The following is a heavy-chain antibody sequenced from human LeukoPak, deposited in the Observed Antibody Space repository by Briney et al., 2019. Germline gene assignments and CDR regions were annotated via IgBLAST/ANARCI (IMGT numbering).Heavy chain of an antibody. D-gene: IGHD4-11*01. Sequence: GGSLRLSRAASGFTYSHYGMHWVRQAPGKGLEWVAVIWSDGTEKYYGDAVKGRFTISRDNSRNTLYLQMNSLRGEDTAVYYCAKDAQRGFDYSNSLEKWGQGTLVTVSS. CDR1: GFTYSHYG. J-gene: IGHJ4*02. V-gene: IGHV3-33*06. CDR2: IWSDGTEK. CDR3: AKDAQRGFDYSNSLEK.